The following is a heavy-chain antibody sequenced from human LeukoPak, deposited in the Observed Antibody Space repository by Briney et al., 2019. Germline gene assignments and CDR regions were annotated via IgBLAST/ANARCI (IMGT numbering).Heavy chain of an antibody. D-gene: IGHD3-22*01. CDR2: IYYSGST. J-gene: IGHJ4*02. CDR3: ARCAPYYYDSSGYYYFDY. CDR1: GGSISSGGYY. V-gene: IGHV4-31*03. Sequence: SQTLSLTCTVSGGSISSGGYYWSWIRQHPGKVLEWIGYIYYSGSTYYNPSLKSRVTISVDTSKNQFSLKLSSVTAADTAVYYCARCAPYYYDSSGYYYFDYWGQGTLVTVSS.